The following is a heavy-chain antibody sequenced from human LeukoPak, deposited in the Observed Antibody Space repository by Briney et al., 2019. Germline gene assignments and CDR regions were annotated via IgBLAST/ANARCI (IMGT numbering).Heavy chain of an antibody. CDR3: ARGSPPDY. Sequence: GGSLRLSCAASGFIFSDYYMSWIRQAPGKGLEWLSYISSSSIYTSYADSVKDRFTISRDNAKNSLYLQLNSLRAEDTAVYYCARGSPPDYWGQGTLVTVSS. V-gene: IGHV3-11*05. CDR1: GFIFSDYY. D-gene: IGHD2-15*01. J-gene: IGHJ4*02. CDR2: ISSSSIYT.